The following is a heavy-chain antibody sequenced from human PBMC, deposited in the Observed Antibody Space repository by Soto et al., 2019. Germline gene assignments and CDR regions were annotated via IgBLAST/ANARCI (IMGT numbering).Heavy chain of an antibody. J-gene: IGHJ4*02. CDR2: ISCDGSLK. CDR3: AKEADYCVSSKYDN. D-gene: IGHD2-21*01. CDR1: GFAFSTYG. V-gene: IGHV3-30*02. Sequence: GGSLRLSCAASGFAFSTYGIHWVRQAPGKGLEWVAVISCDGSLKFYEDSVKGRFTISRDNSRNTLYLEVNGLRPEDTAVYYCAKEADYCVSSKYDNWGRGTLVTVSS.